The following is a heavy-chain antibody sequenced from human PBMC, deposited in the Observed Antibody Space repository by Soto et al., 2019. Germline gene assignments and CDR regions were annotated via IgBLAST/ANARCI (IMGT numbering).Heavy chain of an antibody. CDR1: GGTFSSYA. V-gene: IGHV1-69*13. CDR3: ARSGYDYYDSSGYVLGYFDY. D-gene: IGHD3-22*01. J-gene: IGHJ4*02. CDR2: IIPIFGTA. Sequence: SVKVSCKASGGTFSSYAISWVRQAPGQGLEWMGGIIPIFGTANYAQKFQGRVTITADESTSTAYMELSSLRSEDTAVYYCARSGYDYYDSSGYVLGYFDYWGQGTLVTVSS.